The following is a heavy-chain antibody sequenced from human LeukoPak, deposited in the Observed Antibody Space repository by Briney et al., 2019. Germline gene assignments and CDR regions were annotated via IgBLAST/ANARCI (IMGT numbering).Heavy chain of an antibody. J-gene: IGHJ1*01. CDR2: IYHSGST. Sequence: SETLSLTCAVYGGSFSGYYWGWIRQPPGKGLEWIGSIYHSGSTYYNPSLKSRVTISVDTSRNQFSLKLRPVTAADTAVYYCARVVQSTDSSGFYLPEYFQHWGQGTLVTVSS. CDR1: GGSFSGYY. CDR3: ARVVQSTDSSGFYLPEYFQH. V-gene: IGHV4-38-2*01. D-gene: IGHD3-22*01.